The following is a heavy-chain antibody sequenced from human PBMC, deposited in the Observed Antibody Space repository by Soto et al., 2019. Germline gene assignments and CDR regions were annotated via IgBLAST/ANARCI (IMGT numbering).Heavy chain of an antibody. Sequence: QVQLQESGPGLVKPSQTLSLTCTVSSGSISSGGYYWSWIRQHPGKGLEWIGYIYYSGSTYYNPALKSSVTISVDTSKNQFSLKLSSVTAADTAVYYCARIGGSSPFYYYGMDVWGQGTTVTVSS. CDR2: IYYSGST. CDR3: ARIGGSSPFYYYGMDV. V-gene: IGHV4-31*03. CDR1: SGSISSGGYY. D-gene: IGHD2-15*01. J-gene: IGHJ6*02.